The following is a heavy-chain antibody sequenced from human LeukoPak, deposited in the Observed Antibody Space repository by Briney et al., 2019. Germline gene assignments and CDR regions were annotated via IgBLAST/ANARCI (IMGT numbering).Heavy chain of an antibody. Sequence: GGSLRLSCVASGFTFSNYAVTWVRQAPGKGLEWVSTISGSGSSTNYADSVRGRFTFSRDNSKNTVYLQMNTLRAEDSAIYYCAKASGWFSQALEYWGQGTLVTVSS. J-gene: IGHJ4*02. CDR1: GFTFSNYA. V-gene: IGHV3-23*01. CDR3: AKASGWFSQALEY. D-gene: IGHD6-13*01. CDR2: ISGSGSST.